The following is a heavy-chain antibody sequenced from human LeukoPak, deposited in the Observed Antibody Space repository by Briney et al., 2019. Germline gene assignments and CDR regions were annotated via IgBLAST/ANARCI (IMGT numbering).Heavy chain of an antibody. CDR1: GFTFSSYA. V-gene: IGHV3-30-3*01. CDR3: AREVTDAAGESGYFAY. Sequence: GGSLRLSCAASGFTFSSYAMHWVRQAPGKGLEWVAVISYDGSNKYYADSVKGRFTISRDNSKNTLYLQMNSLRAEDTALYTCAREVTDAAGESGYFAYWGQETLVTVSP. D-gene: IGHD3-16*01. CDR2: ISYDGSNK. J-gene: IGHJ4*02.